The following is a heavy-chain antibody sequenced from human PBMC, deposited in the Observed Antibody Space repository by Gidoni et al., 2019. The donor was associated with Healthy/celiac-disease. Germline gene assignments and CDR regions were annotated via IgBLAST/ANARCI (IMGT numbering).Heavy chain of an antibody. J-gene: IGHJ6*02. D-gene: IGHD6-13*01. CDR3: ARDRQTYSSSWYSHYYYGMDV. Sequence: QVQLQESGPGLVKPSETLSLTCTVSGGSISSYYWSWIRQPPGKGLEWIGYIYYSGSTNYNPSLKSRVTISVDTSKNQFSLKLSSVTAADTAVYYCARDRQTYSSSWYSHYYYGMDVWGQGTTVTVSS. CDR2: IYYSGST. CDR1: GGSISSYY. V-gene: IGHV4-59*01.